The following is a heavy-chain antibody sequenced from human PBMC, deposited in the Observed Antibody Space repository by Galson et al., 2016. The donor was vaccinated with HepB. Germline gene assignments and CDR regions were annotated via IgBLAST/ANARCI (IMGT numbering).Heavy chain of an antibody. D-gene: IGHD5-24*01. Sequence: SLRLSCAASGFTFSTYDMNWVRQAPGKGLEWVSSISGSGHSTYYADSVKGRFTISRDNSKNTLCLQMNRLRADDTAVYYCAKSGGDGYNHWYFDLWGRGTLVTVSS. V-gene: IGHV3-23*01. CDR1: GFTFSTYD. J-gene: IGHJ2*01. CDR3: AKSGGDGYNHWYFDL. CDR2: ISGSGHST.